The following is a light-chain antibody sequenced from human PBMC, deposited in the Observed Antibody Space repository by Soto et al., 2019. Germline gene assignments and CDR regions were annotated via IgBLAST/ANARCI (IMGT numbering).Light chain of an antibody. V-gene: IGLV3-1*01. Sequence: SYELTQPPSVSVSPGQTASITCSGDKLGDKYACWYQQKPGQSPVLVIYQDSKRPSGIPERFSGSNSGNTATLTISGTQAMDEADYYCQAWDSDYVLGTGTKVTVL. CDR2: QDS. J-gene: IGLJ1*01. CDR1: KLGDKY. CDR3: QAWDSDYV.